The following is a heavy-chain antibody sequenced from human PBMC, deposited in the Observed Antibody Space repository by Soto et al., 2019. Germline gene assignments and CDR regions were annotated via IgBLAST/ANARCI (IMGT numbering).Heavy chain of an antibody. CDR3: AGGYGSGSDAFDI. D-gene: IGHD3-10*01. V-gene: IGHV1-3*01. CDR1: GYTFTSYA. Sequence: QVQLVQSGAEVKKPGASVKVSCKASGYTFTSYAMHWVRQAPGQRLEWMGWINAGNGNTKYSQKFQGRVTITRDTXASTAYMELSSLRSEDTAVYYCAGGYGSGSDAFDIWGQGTMVTVSS. CDR2: INAGNGNT. J-gene: IGHJ3*02.